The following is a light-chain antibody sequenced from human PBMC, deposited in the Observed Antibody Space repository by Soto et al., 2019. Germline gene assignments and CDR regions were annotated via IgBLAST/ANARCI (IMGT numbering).Light chain of an antibody. CDR3: MQGAHWPWT. CDR2: QVS. V-gene: IGKV2-30*01. Sequence: DVVMTQSPLSLPVTLGQPASISCRSSQSPVYVDGVTYLNWFHHRPGQSPRRLIYQVSIRDSGVSDRFSGSGSGTDFTLRISRVEAEDVGVYYCMQGAHWPWTFGQGTKLEIK. CDR1: QSPVYVDGVTY. J-gene: IGKJ1*01.